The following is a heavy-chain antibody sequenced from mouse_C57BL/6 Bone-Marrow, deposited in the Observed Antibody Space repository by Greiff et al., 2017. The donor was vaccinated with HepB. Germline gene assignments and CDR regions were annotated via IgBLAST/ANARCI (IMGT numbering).Heavy chain of an antibody. CDR2: ISSGGSYT. CDR3: ARRGYSNSWFAY. D-gene: IGHD2-5*01. V-gene: IGHV5-6*01. Sequence: EVQGVESGGDLVKPGGSLKLSCAASGFTFSSYGMSWVRQTPDKRLEWVATISSGGSYTYYPDSVKGRFTISRDNAKNTLYLQMSSLKSEDTAMYYCARRGYSNSWFAYWGQGTLVTVSA. CDR1: GFTFSSYG. J-gene: IGHJ3*01.